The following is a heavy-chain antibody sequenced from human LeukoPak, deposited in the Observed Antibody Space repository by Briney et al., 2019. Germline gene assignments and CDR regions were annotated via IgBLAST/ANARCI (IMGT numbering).Heavy chain of an antibody. CDR2: IRYDGSNK. CDR1: GFTFSSYG. J-gene: IGHJ6*03. Sequence: PGGSLRLSCAASGFTFSSYGMHWVRQAPGKGLEWVAFIRYDGSNKYYADSVKGRFTISRDNAKNSLYLQMNSLRAEDTAVYYCASIAADGDYYYYMDVWGKGPRSPSP. D-gene: IGHD6-13*01. V-gene: IGHV3-30*02. CDR3: ASIAADGDYYYYMDV.